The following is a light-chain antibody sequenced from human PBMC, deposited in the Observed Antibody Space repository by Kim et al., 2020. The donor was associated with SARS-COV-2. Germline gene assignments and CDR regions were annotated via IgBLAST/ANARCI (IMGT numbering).Light chain of an antibody. Sequence: SYELTQPPSVSVSPGQTASITCSGDKLGDKYACWYQQKPGQSPVLVIFQDSKRPSGLPERFSGSNSGNTATLTISGTQAMDEAEYSCQAWDSTWVFGGGT. CDR3: QAWDSTWV. CDR2: QDS. V-gene: IGLV3-1*01. J-gene: IGLJ3*02. CDR1: KLGDKY.